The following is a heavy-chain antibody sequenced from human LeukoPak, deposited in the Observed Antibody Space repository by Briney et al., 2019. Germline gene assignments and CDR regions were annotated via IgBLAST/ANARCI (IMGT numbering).Heavy chain of an antibody. CDR2: ISAYNGNT. Sequence: ASVNLSCKSSGYTFTSYGISWVRQAPGQGLEWMGRISAYNGNTNYAQKLQGRVTMTTDTSTSTAYMELRSLRSDDTAVYYCARERGYTAMAEEGWFDPWGQGTLVTVSS. D-gene: IGHD5-18*01. V-gene: IGHV1-18*04. J-gene: IGHJ5*02. CDR3: ARERGYTAMAEEGWFDP. CDR1: GYTFTSYG.